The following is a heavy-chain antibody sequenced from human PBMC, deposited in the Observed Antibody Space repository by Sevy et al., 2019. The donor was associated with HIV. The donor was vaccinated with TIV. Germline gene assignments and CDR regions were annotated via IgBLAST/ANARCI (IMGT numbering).Heavy chain of an antibody. CDR3: AREKKCSSTTCSPRGYYGMDV. CDR2: IYYSGST. Sequence: SETLSLTCTVSGDSISTYYWSWIRQPPGKGLEWIGYIYYSGSTNYTPSLKGRVTISVDASRNQFALKLSSVTAADTAVYYCAREKKCSSTTCSPRGYYGMDVWGQGTTVTVSS. D-gene: IGHD2-2*01. V-gene: IGHV4-59*01. CDR1: GDSISTYY. J-gene: IGHJ6*02.